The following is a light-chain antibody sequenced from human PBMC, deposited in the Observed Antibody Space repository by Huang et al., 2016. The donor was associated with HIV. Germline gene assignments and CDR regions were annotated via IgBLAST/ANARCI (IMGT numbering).Light chain of an antibody. J-gene: IGKJ4*01. V-gene: IGKV3-20*01. Sequence: EIVLTQSPGTRSLSPGERATLSCRASQSVSNNYLAWYQQKPGQAPRVLIYGASSRATGIPDRFSGSGSGTDFTLTISRLEPEDFAVYYCQQYGNSPLTFGGGTKVEIK. CDR2: GAS. CDR3: QQYGNSPLT. CDR1: QSVSNNY.